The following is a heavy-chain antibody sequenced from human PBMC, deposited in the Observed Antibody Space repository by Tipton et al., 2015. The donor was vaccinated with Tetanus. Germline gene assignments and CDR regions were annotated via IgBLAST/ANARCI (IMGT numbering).Heavy chain of an antibody. CDR3: ASLGSITIFGELWDV. Sequence: SGFTFSSYEMSWVRQAPGKGLEWVSYISSSGSTIYYADSVKGRFTISRDNAKNSLYLQMNSPRAEDTAVYYCASLGSITIFGELWDVWGQGTTVTVSS. CDR2: ISSSGSTI. J-gene: IGHJ6*02. V-gene: IGHV3-48*03. D-gene: IGHD3-3*01. CDR1: GFTFSSYE.